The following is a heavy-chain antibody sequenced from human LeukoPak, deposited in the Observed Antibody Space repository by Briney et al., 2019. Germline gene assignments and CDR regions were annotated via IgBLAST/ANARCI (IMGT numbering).Heavy chain of an antibody. D-gene: IGHD2-15*01. CDR3: ARDLADIVVVVAAAGAFDI. J-gene: IGHJ3*02. Sequence: GGSLRLSCAASGFTLSSYSMNWVRQAPGKGLEWVSSISSSSYIYYADSVKGRFTISRDNAKNSLYLQMNSLRAEDTAVYYCARDLADIVVVVAAAGAFDIWGQGTMVTVSS. V-gene: IGHV3-21*01. CDR2: ISSSSYI. CDR1: GFTLSSYS.